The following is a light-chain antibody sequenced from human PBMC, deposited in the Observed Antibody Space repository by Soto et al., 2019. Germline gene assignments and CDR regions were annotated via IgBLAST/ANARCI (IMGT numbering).Light chain of an antibody. CDR3: QQYGSSPQT. V-gene: IGKV3-20*01. CDR2: GAS. Sequence: EIVLTQSPGTLSLSPGGRATLSCRASQSVSSSYLAWYQQRPGQAPRLLIYGASSRATGIPDRFSGSGSGTDFPLTISRLEPEDFAVYYCQQYGSSPQTFGQGTKVEIK. CDR1: QSVSSSY. J-gene: IGKJ1*01.